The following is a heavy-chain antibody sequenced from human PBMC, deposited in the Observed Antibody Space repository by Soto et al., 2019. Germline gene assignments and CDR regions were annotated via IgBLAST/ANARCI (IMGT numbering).Heavy chain of an antibody. CDR2: ISSSSSTI. V-gene: IGHV3-48*01. Sequence: EVQLVESGGGLVQPGGSLRLSCAASGFTFSSYSMNWVRQAPGKGLEWVSYISSSSSTIYYADSVKGRFTISRDNAKNSLYLQMNSLRAEDTAVYYCARDGEGIVVVPAARASYYFDYWGQATLVTVSS. D-gene: IGHD2-2*01. CDR3: ARDGEGIVVVPAARASYYFDY. CDR1: GFTFSSYS. J-gene: IGHJ4*02.